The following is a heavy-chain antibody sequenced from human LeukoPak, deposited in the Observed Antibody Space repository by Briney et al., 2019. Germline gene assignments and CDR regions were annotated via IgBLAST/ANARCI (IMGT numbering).Heavy chain of an antibody. Sequence: TGGSLRLSCEASGFTFSYYSMNWVRQAPGKGLEWVSSISSSSYYIYYADSVKGRFTISRDNAKGSLHLQVNSLRAEDTAVYYCARDNGGSSPFDYWGQGTLVTVSS. D-gene: IGHD4-23*01. CDR2: ISSSSYYI. V-gene: IGHV3-21*01. CDR3: ARDNGGSSPFDY. J-gene: IGHJ4*02. CDR1: GFTFSYYS.